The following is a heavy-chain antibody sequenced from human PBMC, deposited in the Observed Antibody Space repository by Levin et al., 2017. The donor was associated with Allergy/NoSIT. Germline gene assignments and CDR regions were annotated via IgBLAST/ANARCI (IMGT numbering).Heavy chain of an antibody. CDR1: GFTFDDYP. CDR2: ITWNSGTI. CDR3: AKVATWGDCSGGGCYFDY. V-gene: IGHV3-9*01. J-gene: IGHJ4*02. Sequence: AGGSLRLSCAASGFTFDDYPMHWVRQAPGKGLEWVSGITWNSGTIGYADSVKGRFTVSRDNAKNSLYLQMNSLRVEDTAFYYCAKVATWGDCSGGGCYFDYWGQGTLVTVSS. D-gene: IGHD2-15*01.